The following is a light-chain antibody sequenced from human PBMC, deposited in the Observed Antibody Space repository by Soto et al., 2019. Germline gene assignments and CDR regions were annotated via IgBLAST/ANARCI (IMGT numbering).Light chain of an antibody. J-gene: IGKJ1*01. CDR1: QTISSW. Sequence: DIKMTQSPSTLSGSVGDRVTITCRVSQTISSWLAWYQQKPGKAPKLLIYLASSLESGVPTRFSGSGSATDFTLSISSLQPDDFATYYCQQYGSYSRTFGQRTKVDIK. V-gene: IGKV1-5*03. CDR2: LAS. CDR3: QQYGSYSRT.